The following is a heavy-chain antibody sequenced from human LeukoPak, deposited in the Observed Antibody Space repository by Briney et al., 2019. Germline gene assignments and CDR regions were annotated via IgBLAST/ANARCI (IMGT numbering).Heavy chain of an antibody. Sequence: GGSLRLSCAASGFTFSSYAMSWVRQAPGKGLEWVSGISGSGGRTYYADAVKGRFTISRDESKNTLYMEMNSLRAEDTAVYYCARGSDETVTISGWFDPWGQGTLVTVSS. CDR2: ISGSGGRT. CDR1: GFTFSSYA. CDR3: ARGSDETVTISGWFDP. V-gene: IGHV3-23*01. D-gene: IGHD4-17*01. J-gene: IGHJ5*02.